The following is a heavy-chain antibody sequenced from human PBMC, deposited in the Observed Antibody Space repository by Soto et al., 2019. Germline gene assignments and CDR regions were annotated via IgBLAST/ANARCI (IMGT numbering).Heavy chain of an antibody. CDR3: ARVVRYYDSSGYLDY. CDR2: IYYSGST. Sequence: SETLSLTSPVSGGSIRSYCWTWIRQPPGEGLEWIGYIYYSGSTNYNPSLKSRVTISVDTSKNQFSLKLSSVTAADTAVYYCARVVRYYDSSGYLDYWGQGTLVTVSS. V-gene: IGHV4-59*01. CDR1: GGSIRSYC. J-gene: IGHJ4*02. D-gene: IGHD3-22*01.